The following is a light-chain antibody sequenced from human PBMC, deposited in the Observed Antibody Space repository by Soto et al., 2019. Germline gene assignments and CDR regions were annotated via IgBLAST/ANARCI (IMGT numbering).Light chain of an antibody. CDR1: SSDVGGYHY. J-gene: IGLJ1*01. V-gene: IGLV2-14*01. CDR2: DVS. Sequence: QSALTQPASVSGSPGQSSTISCTGTSSDVGGYHYLSSYQQQPGQAPTLMLYDVSNRPSRVSNRLSGSNSGTPASLTISGLQAAHEPDYYCSSSTSSSTPYSFGPGTKVTVL. CDR3: SSSTSSSTPYS.